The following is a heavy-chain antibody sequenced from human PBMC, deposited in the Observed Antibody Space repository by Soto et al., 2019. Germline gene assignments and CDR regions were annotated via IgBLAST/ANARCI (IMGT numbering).Heavy chain of an antibody. CDR3: ARESGDGYNYDY. Sequence: EVQLVESGGGLVKPGGSLRLSCAASGFTFSSYSMNWVRQAPGKGLEWVSSISSSSSYIYYADSVKGRFTISRDNAKNSLYLQMNSLRAEDTAVYYCARESGDGYNYDYWGQGTLVTVSS. V-gene: IGHV3-21*01. CDR1: GFTFSSYS. J-gene: IGHJ4*02. CDR2: ISSSSSYI. D-gene: IGHD5-12*01.